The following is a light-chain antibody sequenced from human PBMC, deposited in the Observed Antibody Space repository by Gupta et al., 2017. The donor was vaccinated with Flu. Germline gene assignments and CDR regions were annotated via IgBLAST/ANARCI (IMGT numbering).Light chain of an antibody. CDR2: EAN. Sequence: SALTQPASVSGSPGPSVTISCTGTRSDGGYNLVSWYQHHPDKAPRLIIYEANKRPAGVSNRFSGSKSGNTASLTISGRQAEDEADYYCCSYADSGYVVFGGGTKLTVL. CDR1: RSDGGYNL. CDR3: CSYADSGYVV. V-gene: IGLV2-23*01. J-gene: IGLJ2*01.